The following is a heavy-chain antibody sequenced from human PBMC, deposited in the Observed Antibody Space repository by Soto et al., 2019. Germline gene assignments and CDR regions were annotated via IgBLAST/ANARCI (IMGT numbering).Heavy chain of an antibody. J-gene: IGHJ4*02. D-gene: IGHD3-22*01. Sequence: SETLSLTCTVSGGSISSSSYYWGWIRPPPGKGLECIGSIYYSESTDYNPSLKSRVTLSVDTSKNPFSLKLSSVTDEDTAVDYCARPGSGYYIDFDYWGQGTLVTVSS. V-gene: IGHV4-39*01. CDR2: IYYSEST. CDR3: ARPGSGYYIDFDY. CDR1: GGSISSSSYY.